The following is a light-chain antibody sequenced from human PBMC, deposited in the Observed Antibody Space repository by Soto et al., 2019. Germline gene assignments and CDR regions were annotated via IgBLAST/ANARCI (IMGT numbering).Light chain of an antibody. V-gene: IGKV3-20*01. J-gene: IGKJ1*01. Sequence: EIVLTQSPGTLSLSPGERATLSCSASQSVSSSYLAWYQQKPGQAPRLLIYGASSRATGIPDRFSGSGSGTDFTLTISRLEPEDFAVYYCQQYGSSRSWTFGQGTKVDI. CDR1: QSVSSSY. CDR2: GAS. CDR3: QQYGSSRSWT.